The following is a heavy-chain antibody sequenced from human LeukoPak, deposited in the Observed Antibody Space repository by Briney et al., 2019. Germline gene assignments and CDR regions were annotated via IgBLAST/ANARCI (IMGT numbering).Heavy chain of an antibody. Sequence: PGGSLRLSCAASGFTFSSYWMHWVRQAPGKGLVWVSRINGDGGNTTDADSVEGRFTISRDNAKNTLYLQMNSLRAEDTAVYYCARDRATAMFDYWGQGTLVTVSS. CDR2: INGDGGNT. D-gene: IGHD5-18*01. CDR3: ARDRATAMFDY. J-gene: IGHJ4*02. V-gene: IGHV3-74*01. CDR1: GFTFSSYW.